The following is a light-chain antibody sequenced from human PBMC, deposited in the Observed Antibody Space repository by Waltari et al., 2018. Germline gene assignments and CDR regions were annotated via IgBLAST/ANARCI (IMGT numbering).Light chain of an antibody. V-gene: IGLV8-61*01. CDR3: SMYMGSGVWV. J-gene: IGLJ3*02. Sequence: QPLVTREPSLQVSPGGLFTLPFPLGSAPASGPSSPPWYQQTPGQPPRTLVYKGISRSSGVPDRFSGSILGNTAALTITGAQADDESDYYCSMYMGSGVWVFGGGTKLTVL. CDR2: KGI. CDR1: SAPASGPSS.